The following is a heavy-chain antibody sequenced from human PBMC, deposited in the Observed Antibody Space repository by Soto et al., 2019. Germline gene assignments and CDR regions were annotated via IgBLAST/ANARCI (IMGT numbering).Heavy chain of an antibody. V-gene: IGHV3-30-3*01. Sequence: QVQLVESGGGVVQPGRSLRLSCAASGFTFSSYAMHWVRQAPGKGLEWVEVISYDGSNKYNADSVKGRFTISRDNSKNTLYLQMNSLRAEDTAVYYCARAYEGDYFDYWGQGTLVTVSS. CDR1: GFTFSSYA. CDR3: ARAYEGDYFDY. CDR2: ISYDGSNK. J-gene: IGHJ4*02. D-gene: IGHD3-16*01.